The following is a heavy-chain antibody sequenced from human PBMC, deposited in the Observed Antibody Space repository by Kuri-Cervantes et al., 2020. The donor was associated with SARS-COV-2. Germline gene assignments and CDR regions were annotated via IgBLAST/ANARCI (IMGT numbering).Heavy chain of an antibody. CDR2: IKSKTDGGTT. CDR3: TTAGLVGNMYYFDY. D-gene: IGHD2-15*01. V-gene: IGHV3-15*01. Sequence: GGSLRLSCAASGFTFSNAWMSWVRQAPGKGLEWVGRIKSKTDGGTTDYAAPAKGRFTISRDDSKNTLYLQMNSLKTEDTAVYYCTTAGLVGNMYYFDYWGQGTLVTVSS. J-gene: IGHJ4*02. CDR1: GFTFSNAW.